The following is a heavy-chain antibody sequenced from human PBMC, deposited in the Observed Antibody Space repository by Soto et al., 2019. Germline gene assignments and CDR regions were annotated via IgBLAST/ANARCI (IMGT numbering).Heavy chain of an antibody. Sequence: ASVKVSCKVSGYTLTELSMHWVRQAPGKGLEWMGGFDPEDGETIYAQKFQGRVTMTEDTFTDTAYMELSSLRSEDTAVYYCATVYRYYGTCFDYWGQGTLVTVSS. V-gene: IGHV1-24*01. CDR3: ATVYRYYGTCFDY. D-gene: IGHD3-10*01. J-gene: IGHJ4*02. CDR1: GYTLTELS. CDR2: FDPEDGET.